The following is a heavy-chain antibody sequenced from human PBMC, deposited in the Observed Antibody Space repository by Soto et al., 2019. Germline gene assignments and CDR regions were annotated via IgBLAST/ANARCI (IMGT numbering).Heavy chain of an antibody. J-gene: IGHJ6*02. CDR1: GFTFSSYG. Sequence: GGSLRLSCASSGFTFSSYGMHGGRHAPGKGLEWVAVISYDGSNKYYADSVKGRFTISRDNSKNTLYLKMNSLRAEDTAVSYCAKDAVAGATTGLGDYYYAYGMDVWDQGTTVTVSS. D-gene: IGHD1-26*01. CDR3: AKDAVAGATTGLGDYYYAYGMDV. CDR2: ISYDGSNK. V-gene: IGHV3-30*18.